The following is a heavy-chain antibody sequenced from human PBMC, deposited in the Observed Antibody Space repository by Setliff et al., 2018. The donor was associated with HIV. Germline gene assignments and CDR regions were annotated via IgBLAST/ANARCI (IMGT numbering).Heavy chain of an antibody. CDR2: IYSTGST. CDR3: AKGAGFYGDYTFDY. J-gene: IGHJ4*02. CDR1: GASISSHY. D-gene: IGHD4-17*01. Sequence: SETVSLTCTVSGASISSHYWSWIRQSPGRELEWIGYIYSTGSTNYNPSLQSRVSISMDASKNKFSLKVTSVTSADTAVYYCAKGAGFYGDYTFDYWGQGHLVTVSS. V-gene: IGHV4-59*11.